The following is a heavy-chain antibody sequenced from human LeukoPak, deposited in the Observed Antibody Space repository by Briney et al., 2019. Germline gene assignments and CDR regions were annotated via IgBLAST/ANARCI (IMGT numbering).Heavy chain of an antibody. CDR3: AKGPYCGGDCYTALDY. V-gene: IGHV3-23*01. CDR1: GFTFSSYA. CDR2: ISGSGGST. Sequence: GGSLRLSCAASGFTFSSYAMSWVRQAPGKGLERVSAISGSGGSTYYADSVKGRFTISRDNSKNTLYLQMNSLRAEDTAVYYCAKGPYCGGDCYTALDYWGQGTLVTVSS. D-gene: IGHD2-21*02. J-gene: IGHJ4*02.